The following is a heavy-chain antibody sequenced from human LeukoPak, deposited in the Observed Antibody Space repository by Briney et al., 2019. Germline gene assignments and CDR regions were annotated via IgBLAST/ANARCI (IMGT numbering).Heavy chain of an antibody. CDR3: VKSGDYFFYY. Sequence: PSETLSLTCAVSAGSISSSNWWSWVRRTPGNGLEWTGEIYHSGSTNCNPSLKTRFTISLDNSKNQFSLKLNSVTAPATTVYYPVKSGDYFFYYWGQGTLVTVSS. V-gene: IGHV4-4*02. D-gene: IGHD2/OR15-2a*01. CDR1: AGSISSSNW. J-gene: IGHJ4*02. CDR2: IYHSGST.